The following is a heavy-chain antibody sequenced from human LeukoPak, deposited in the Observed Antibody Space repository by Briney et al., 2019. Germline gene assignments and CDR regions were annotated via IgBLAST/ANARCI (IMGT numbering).Heavy chain of an antibody. CDR1: GYTFTRYG. D-gene: IGHD6-13*01. J-gene: IGHJ5*02. Sequence: ASVKVSCKASGYTFTRYGISWVRQAPGQGLEWMGWISAYNGNTNYAQKLQGRVTMTTDTSTNTAYMELRSLRSDDTAVYHWARGAPYSSSWDLFEPWGQGTLVTVSS. CDR3: ARGAPYSSSWDLFEP. V-gene: IGHV1-18*01. CDR2: ISAYNGNT.